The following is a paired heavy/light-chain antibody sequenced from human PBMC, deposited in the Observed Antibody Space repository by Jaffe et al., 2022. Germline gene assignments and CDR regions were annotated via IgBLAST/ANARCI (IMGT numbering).Light chain of an antibody. J-gene: IGLJ2*01. CDR3: SSYTSSSTVV. V-gene: IGLV2-14*03. CDR1: SSDVGGYNY. CDR2: DVT. Sequence: QSALTQPASVSGSPGQSITISCTGTSSDVGGYNYVSWYQQHPGKAPKIMIYDVTNRPSGVSNRFSGSKSGNTASLFISGLQAEDEADYYCSSYTSSSTVVFGGGTKLTVL.
Heavy chain of an antibody. J-gene: IGHJ3*02. CDR1: GSSISSGYY. V-gene: IGHV4-38-2*02. D-gene: IGHD3-22*01. CDR3: ARDFNYYNSNVGAFDI. Sequence: QVQLQESGPGLVKPSETLSLTCSVSGSSISSGYYWGWIRQPPRKGLEWIGSIYHSGSTYYNPSLKNRLTISVDTSKNQFSLKLSSVTAADTAIYYCARDFNYYNSNVGAFDIWGQGTMVPVSS. CDR2: IYHSGST.